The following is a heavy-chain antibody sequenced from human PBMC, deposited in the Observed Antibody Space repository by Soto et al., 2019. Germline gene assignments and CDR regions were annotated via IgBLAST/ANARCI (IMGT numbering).Heavy chain of an antibody. J-gene: IGHJ4*02. CDR2: IYNSVST. V-gene: IGHV4-59*08. CDR1: GDSINNNY. CDR3: ARQGLYDASGYYHVDF. D-gene: IGHD3-22*01. Sequence: SETLSLTCTVSGDSINNNYWTWIRQPPGKGLEWIGYIYNSVSTNYNPSLTSRVTMSLDTSKDQFSLKLTSVTDADTAVYYCARQGLYDASGYYHVDFWGQGTVVTVSS.